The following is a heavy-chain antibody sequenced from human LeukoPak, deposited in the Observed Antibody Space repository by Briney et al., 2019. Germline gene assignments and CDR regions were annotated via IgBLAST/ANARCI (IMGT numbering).Heavy chain of an antibody. Sequence: GASVKVSCKASGYTFTSYGISWVRQAPGQGLEWMGWISAYNGNTNYAQKLQGRVTMTTDTPTSTAYMELRSLRSDDTAVYYCARDRPAYCSGGSCYPGYYYYGMDVWGQGTTVTVSS. V-gene: IGHV1-18*01. CDR2: ISAYNGNT. D-gene: IGHD2-15*01. J-gene: IGHJ6*02. CDR1: GYTFTSYG. CDR3: ARDRPAYCSGGSCYPGYYYYGMDV.